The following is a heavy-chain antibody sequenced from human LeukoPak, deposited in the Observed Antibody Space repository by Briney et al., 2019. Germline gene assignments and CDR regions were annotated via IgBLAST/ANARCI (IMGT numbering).Heavy chain of an antibody. V-gene: IGHV3-23*01. D-gene: IGHD3-10*01. CDR2: ISGSGGST. Sequence: PGGSLRLSCAASGFTFSSYAVSLVRQAPGKGLEWVSAISGSGGSTYYADSVKGRFTISRDNSKNTLYLQMNSLRAEDTAVYYCAKESGSGSYYTYYYYYGMDVWGKGTTVTVSS. CDR3: AKESGSGSYYTYYYYYGMDV. J-gene: IGHJ6*04. CDR1: GFTFSSYA.